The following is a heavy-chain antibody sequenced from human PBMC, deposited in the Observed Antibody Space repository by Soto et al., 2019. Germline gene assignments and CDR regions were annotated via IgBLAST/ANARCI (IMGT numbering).Heavy chain of an antibody. Sequence: SETLSLTCAVSGGSISSYYWSWIRQPPGKGLEWIGYIYYSGSTNYNPSLKSRVTISVDTSKNQFSLKLSSVTAADTAVYYCARIKYCSSTSCPKIGYDYWGQGTLVTVSS. CDR2: IYYSGST. D-gene: IGHD2-2*01. J-gene: IGHJ4*02. V-gene: IGHV4-59*01. CDR1: GGSISSYY. CDR3: ARIKYCSSTSCPKIGYDY.